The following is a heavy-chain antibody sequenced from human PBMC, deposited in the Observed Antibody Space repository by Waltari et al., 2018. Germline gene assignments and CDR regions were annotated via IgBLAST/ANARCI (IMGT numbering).Heavy chain of an antibody. CDR3: ASDGSSGWSSFDY. CDR1: GYTFTSYD. V-gene: IGHV1-8*03. J-gene: IGHJ4*02. Sequence: QVQLVQSGDEVKKPGASVKVSCKASGYTFTSYDHNWVREATGQGLEWMGWKNPHSINTGYAQKFHGRVTINRNTSIRTAYMELVRLRSEDTALYYGASDGSSGWSSFDYWGQGTRVTVSS. CDR2: KNPHSINT. D-gene: IGHD6-19*01.